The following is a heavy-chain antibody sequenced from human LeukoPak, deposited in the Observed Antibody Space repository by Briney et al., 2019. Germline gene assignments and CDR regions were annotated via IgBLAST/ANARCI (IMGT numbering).Heavy chain of an antibody. CDR2: IYTSGST. Sequence: PSQTLSLTCTVSGGSISSGSYYWSWIRQPAGKGLEWIGRIYTSGSTNYNPSLKSRVTISVDTSKNQFSLKLSSVTAADTAVYYCARRIGPRWAGFGIWGQGTMVTVSS. CDR1: GGSISSGSYY. CDR3: ARRIGPRWAGFGI. J-gene: IGHJ3*02. D-gene: IGHD2-15*01. V-gene: IGHV4-61*02.